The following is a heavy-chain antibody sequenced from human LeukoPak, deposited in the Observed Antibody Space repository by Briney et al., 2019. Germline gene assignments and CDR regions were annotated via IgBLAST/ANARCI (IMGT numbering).Heavy chain of an antibody. CDR3: ARGELRRTSCLRY. CDR2: INHSGST. D-gene: IGHD2-2*01. CDR1: GGFFSVYY. V-gene: IGHV4-34*01. J-gene: IGHJ4*02. Sequence: SDTLSLICAVYGGFFSVYYWSWLRQPPGEGLECIGEINHSGSTNYNPSLKSRVTISVDTSKNQFSLKLSSVTAADTAVYYCARGELRRTSCLRYWGQGTLVTVSS.